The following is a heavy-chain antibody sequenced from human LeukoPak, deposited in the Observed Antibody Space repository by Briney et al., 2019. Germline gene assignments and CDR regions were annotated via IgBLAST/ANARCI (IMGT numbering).Heavy chain of an antibody. V-gene: IGHV3-30*02. D-gene: IGHD3-16*01. CDR2: VRFGGSGK. CDR3: AKEGGVGGLDY. CDR1: GFILRDYG. J-gene: IGHJ4*02. Sequence: PGGSRRLSCTASGFILRDYGMHWVRQAPGKGLEWVAFVRFGGSGKYYADSVKGRFIISRDDSENTLYLQLNSLRVEDTGLYYCAKEGGVGGLDYWGQGTLVTVSA.